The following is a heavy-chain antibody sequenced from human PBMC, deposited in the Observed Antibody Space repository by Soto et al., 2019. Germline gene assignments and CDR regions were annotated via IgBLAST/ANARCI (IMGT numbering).Heavy chain of an antibody. CDR1: GVSIRNDYCY. Sequence: SETLSLTCAVSGVSIRNDYCYWSCLRPTQGKGLEGIVTIYYSGTTYNNTSLRGPVTISTDTTQNQLSLKLMSVTATDASEYFCARSRGRDYQWYYSGLDVWGQGTTVPVSS. CDR2: IYYSGTT. V-gene: IGHV4-30-4*01. J-gene: IGHJ6*02. D-gene: IGHD2-2*01. CDR3: ARSRGRDYQWYYSGLDV.